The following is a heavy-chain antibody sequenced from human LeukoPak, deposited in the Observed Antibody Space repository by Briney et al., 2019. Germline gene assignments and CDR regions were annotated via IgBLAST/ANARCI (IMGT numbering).Heavy chain of an antibody. J-gene: IGHJ4*02. V-gene: IGHV3-30*04. CDR2: ISYDGSNK. Sequence: GGSLRLSCAASGFTFSSYAMHWVRQAPGKGLEWVAVISYDGSNKYYADSVKGRFTISRDNSKNTLYLQMNSLRAEDTAVYYCAKDSPQTMIARWGQGTLVTVSS. CDR3: AKDSPQTMIAR. CDR1: GFTFSSYA. D-gene: IGHD3-22*01.